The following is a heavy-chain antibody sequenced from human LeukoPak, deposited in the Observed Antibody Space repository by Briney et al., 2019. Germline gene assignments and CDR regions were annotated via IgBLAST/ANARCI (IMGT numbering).Heavy chain of an antibody. J-gene: IGHJ5*02. Sequence: ASVKVSCKAAGYTFTGYHMHSVRQAPGQELEWMGWINPNSGGTKYAQKFQGRVTMTRDTSISTAYMELSKLRSEDTAVYFCVRDSAVAGDIWFDPWGQGTLVTVSS. V-gene: IGHV1-2*02. CDR1: GYTFTGYH. D-gene: IGHD6-19*01. CDR3: VRDSAVAGDIWFDP. CDR2: INPNSGGT.